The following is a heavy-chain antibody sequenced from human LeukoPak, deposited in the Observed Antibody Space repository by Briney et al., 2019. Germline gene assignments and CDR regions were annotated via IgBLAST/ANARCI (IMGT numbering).Heavy chain of an antibody. Sequence: SETLSLTCAVYGGSFSGYYCHWMRQPPGKGLEWIGEISHRGNTKYYPSLKSRVTISLDTSKNQFSLKLSSATAADTAMYYCFLWHDVVSRDYWGQGTLVTVS. V-gene: IGHV4-34*01. CDR1: GGSFSGYY. D-gene: IGHD2-15*01. CDR2: ISHRGNT. CDR3: FLWHDVVSRDY. J-gene: IGHJ4*02.